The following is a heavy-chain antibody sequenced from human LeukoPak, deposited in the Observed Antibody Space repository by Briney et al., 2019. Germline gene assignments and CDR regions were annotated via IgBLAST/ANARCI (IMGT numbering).Heavy chain of an antibody. V-gene: IGHV3-48*03. CDR3: AELGITMIGGV. CDR1: GLTFSSYE. Sequence: GPCLRLSRAASGLTFSSYEMNWVRQDPGKWLEWVSYISISGSTIYYADSVKGRFTISRDNAKISLYLQMNSLRAEDTAVYYCAELGITMIGGVWGKGTTVTISS. CDR2: ISISGSTI. D-gene: IGHD3-10*02. J-gene: IGHJ6*04.